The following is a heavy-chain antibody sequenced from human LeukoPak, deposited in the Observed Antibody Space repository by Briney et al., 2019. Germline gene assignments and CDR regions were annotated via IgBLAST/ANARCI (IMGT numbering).Heavy chain of an antibody. CDR2: ISGSNGNT. V-gene: IGHV1-18*01. CDR1: GYSFTTYG. Sequence: ASVKVSCKTSGYSFTTYGVSWVRQAPGKGVQWMGWISGSNGNTKYLQSLQVRLTLTTDTSTSTAYMELRSLRSDDTAIYYCARAGAILTAHFDTWGQGALVIVSS. CDR3: ARAGAILTAHFDT. D-gene: IGHD2-21*02. J-gene: IGHJ4*02.